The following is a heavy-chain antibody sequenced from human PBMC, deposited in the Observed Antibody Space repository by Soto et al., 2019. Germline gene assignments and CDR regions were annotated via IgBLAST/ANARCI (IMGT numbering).Heavy chain of an antibody. CDR1: GFTFSNAW. CDR2: IKSKTDGGTT. J-gene: IGHJ4*02. Sequence: PGGSLRLSCAASGFTFSNAWMSWVRQAPGKGLEWVGRIKSKTDGGTTDYAAPVKGRFTISRDDSKNTLYLQMNSLKTEDTAVYYCTTVPYDILTGYYMALDYWGQGTLVTVSS. CDR3: TTVPYDILTGYYMALDY. V-gene: IGHV3-15*01. D-gene: IGHD3-9*01.